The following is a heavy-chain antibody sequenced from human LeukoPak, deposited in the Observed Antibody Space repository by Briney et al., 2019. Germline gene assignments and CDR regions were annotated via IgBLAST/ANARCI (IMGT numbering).Heavy chain of an antibody. Sequence: SETLSLTCTVSGGSISSGDYYWSWIRQPPGKGLEWIGYIYYSGSTYYNPSLKSRVTISVGTSKNQFSLKLSSVTAADTAVYYSARDQYCSSTSCYKGGYFDYWGQGTLVTVSS. V-gene: IGHV4-30-4*08. CDR3: ARDQYCSSTSCYKGGYFDY. J-gene: IGHJ4*02. D-gene: IGHD2-2*02. CDR1: GGSISSGDYY. CDR2: IYYSGST.